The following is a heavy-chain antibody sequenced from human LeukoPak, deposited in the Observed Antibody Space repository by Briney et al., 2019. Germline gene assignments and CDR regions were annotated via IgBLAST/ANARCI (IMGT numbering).Heavy chain of an antibody. CDR2: IYYSGST. V-gene: IGHV4-59*01. CDR3: ARDRGYGLDY. D-gene: IGHD5-18*01. Sequence: SETLSLTCTVSGGSISSYYWSWIRQPPGKGLEWIGYIYYSGSTNYNPSLKSRVTIPVDTSKNQFSLKLSSVTAADTAVYYCARDRGYGLDYWGQGTLVTVSS. J-gene: IGHJ4*02. CDR1: GGSISSYY.